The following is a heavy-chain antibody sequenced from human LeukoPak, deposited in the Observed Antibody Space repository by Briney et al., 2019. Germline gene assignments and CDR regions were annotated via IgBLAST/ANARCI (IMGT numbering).Heavy chain of an antibody. D-gene: IGHD4-17*01. V-gene: IGHV3-66*01. CDR1: GFTVSSNY. CDR2: IYSGGST. Sequence: GGSLRLSCAASGFTVSSNYMSWVRQAPGKGLEWASVIYSGGSTYYADSVKGRFTISRDNPKNTLYLQMNSLRAEDTAVYYCASLYGDYVNYWGQGTLVTVSS. J-gene: IGHJ4*02. CDR3: ASLYGDYVNY.